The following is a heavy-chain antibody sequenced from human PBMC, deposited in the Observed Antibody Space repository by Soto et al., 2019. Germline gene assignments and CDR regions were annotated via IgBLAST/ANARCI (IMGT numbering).Heavy chain of an antibody. V-gene: IGHV4-61*01. CDR1: GDSVSSSFS. D-gene: IGHD2-8*01. Sequence: SETLSLTCTVSGDSVSSSFSWSWIRQTPGRGLERIGDVSHSGSTRYNPSLQSRVTMSVDTSKNQFSLNPTFVTAADTAVYFCAIEYCAKDVCFRHYYWGHGTLVTVSS. CDR2: VSHSGST. J-gene: IGHJ4*01. CDR3: AIEYCAKDVCFRHYY.